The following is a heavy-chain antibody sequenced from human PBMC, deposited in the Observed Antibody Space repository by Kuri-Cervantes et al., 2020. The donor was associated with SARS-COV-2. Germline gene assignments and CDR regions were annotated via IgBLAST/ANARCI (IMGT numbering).Heavy chain of an antibody. CDR2: IYYSGST. J-gene: IGHJ3*02. CDR1: GGPISSYY. V-gene: IGHV4-59*01. CDR3: ARVRIFGVPGFAFDI. Sequence: GSLRLPCTVSGGPISSYYWSWIRRPPGKGLEWIGYIYYSGSTNYNPSLKSRVTISVDTSKNLFSLKLSSVTAADTAVYYCARVRIFGVPGFAFDIWGQGTMFTVSS. D-gene: IGHD3-3*01.